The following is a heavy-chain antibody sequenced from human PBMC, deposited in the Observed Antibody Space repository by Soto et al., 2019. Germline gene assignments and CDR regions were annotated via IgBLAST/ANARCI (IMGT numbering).Heavy chain of an antibody. CDR2: IIPTGST. Sequence: LSLTCAVSGASVSGQYWSWIRQPPGKGLEWVGEIIPTGSTTYNPSLKSRLSFSLDTSKNHFSLNLSSVSVADTAVYYCARGGITMAWNYYYYGMDVWGQGTTVTVSS. D-gene: IGHD3-10*01. V-gene: IGHV4-34*01. CDR1: GASVSGQY. J-gene: IGHJ6*02. CDR3: ARGGITMAWNYYYYGMDV.